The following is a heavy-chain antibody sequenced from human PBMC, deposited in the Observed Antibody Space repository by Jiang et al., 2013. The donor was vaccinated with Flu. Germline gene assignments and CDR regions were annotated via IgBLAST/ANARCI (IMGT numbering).Heavy chain of an antibody. V-gene: IGHV4-34*01. CDR3: ARAVAGTGGDY. Sequence: GSTNYNPSLKSRVTISVDTSKNQFSLKLSSVTAADTAVYYCARAVAGTGGDYWGQGTLVTVSS. D-gene: IGHD6-19*01. CDR2: GST. J-gene: IGHJ4*02.